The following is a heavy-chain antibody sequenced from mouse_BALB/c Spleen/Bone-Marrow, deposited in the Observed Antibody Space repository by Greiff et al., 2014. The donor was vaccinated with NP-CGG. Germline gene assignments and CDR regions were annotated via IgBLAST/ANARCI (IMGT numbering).Heavy chain of an antibody. D-gene: IGHD4-1*01. CDR1: GYTFTSYW. CDR3: AREKDWVFDY. J-gene: IGHJ2*01. Sequence: VKLQESGAELVKPGTSVKMSCKASGYTFTSYWMHWVKQRPGQGLEWIGDIYLGSDSTNYNEKFKSKAKLTVDTSSSTAYMQLRSLTSEYSAVYYCAREKDWVFDYWGQGTTLTVSS. CDR2: IYLGSDST. V-gene: IGHV1-55*01.